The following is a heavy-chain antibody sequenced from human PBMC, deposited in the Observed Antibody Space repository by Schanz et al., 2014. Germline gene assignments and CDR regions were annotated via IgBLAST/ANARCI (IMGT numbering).Heavy chain of an antibody. Sequence: EVQLLESGGGLVQPGGSLRLSCASSGFSFTTYAMSWVRQAPGKGLEWVSFVHPGGSTYYPDSVKGRFTISRDNSKNTLYLQMNSLRPEDTAVYYCARGGFGEVSYFDYWGQGAPVTVSS. CDR3: ARGGFGEVSYFDY. V-gene: IGHV3-23*03. CDR2: FVHPGGST. CDR1: GFSFTTYA. J-gene: IGHJ4*02. D-gene: IGHD3-10*01.